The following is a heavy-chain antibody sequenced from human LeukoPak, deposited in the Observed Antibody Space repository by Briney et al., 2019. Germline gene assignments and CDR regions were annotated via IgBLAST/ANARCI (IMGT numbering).Heavy chain of an antibody. CDR3: ARNYRRGFYYYYYYMDV. D-gene: IGHD1-7*01. Sequence: SVKVSCKASGGTSSSYAISWVRQAPGQGLEWMGGIIPIFGTANYAQKFQGRVTITTDESTSTAYMELSSLRSEDTAVYYCARNYRRGFYYYYYYMDVWGKGTTVTVSS. V-gene: IGHV1-69*05. J-gene: IGHJ6*03. CDR2: IIPIFGTA. CDR1: GGTSSSYA.